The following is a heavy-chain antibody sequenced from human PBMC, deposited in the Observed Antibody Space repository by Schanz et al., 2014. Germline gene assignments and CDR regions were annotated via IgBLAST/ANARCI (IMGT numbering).Heavy chain of an antibody. D-gene: IGHD3-22*01. CDR3: ARPPHDSSGYYPFDY. J-gene: IGHJ4*02. CDR2: IIFTDGRT. CDR1: GFSFSSYA. Sequence: EVQLLESGGGLVEPGGSLRLSCAASGFSFSSYAMGWVRQARGKGLEWVSIIFTDGRTYYADSVKGRFTISRDSSKNTLFLQMNSLRTEDTAVYYCARPPHDSSGYYPFDYWGQGTLVTVSS. V-gene: IGHV3-23*03.